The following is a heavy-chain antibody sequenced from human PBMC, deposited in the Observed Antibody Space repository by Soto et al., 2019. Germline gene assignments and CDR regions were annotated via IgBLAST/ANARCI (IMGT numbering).Heavy chain of an antibody. CDR2: LNGDGSSS. Sequence: GGSLRLCCAASGFTFSSYAMSWVRQAPGKGLVWISRLNGDGSSSSYADSVTGRFTISRDTATNTLYLQMNSLRPEDTALYYCTRGASGYGNFDYWGLGTLVTVSS. V-gene: IGHV3-74*01. D-gene: IGHD5-12*01. CDR1: GFTFSSYA. J-gene: IGHJ4*02. CDR3: TRGASGYGNFDY.